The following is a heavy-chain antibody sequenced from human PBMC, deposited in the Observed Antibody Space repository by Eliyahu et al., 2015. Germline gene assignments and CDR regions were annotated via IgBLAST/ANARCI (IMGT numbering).Heavy chain of an antibody. CDR1: GFTFDKYA. J-gene: IGHJ3*02. Sequence: EVQLLQSGGGLVQPGGSLXLSCXXXGFTFDKYAMNWVRQVPGRGLEWVSFISSSGGSTLYADSVKGRFTISRDNSKNTLDLQMNSLGIEDTAVYYCAKGLGTVRGAFDIWGQGTMVTVSS. CDR2: ISSSGGST. CDR3: AKGLGTVRGAFDI. D-gene: IGHD1-1*01. V-gene: IGHV3-23*01.